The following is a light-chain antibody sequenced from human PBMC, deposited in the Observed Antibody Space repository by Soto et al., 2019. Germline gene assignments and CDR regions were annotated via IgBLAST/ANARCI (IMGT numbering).Light chain of an antibody. CDR1: SSDVGGYNY. V-gene: IGLV2-14*03. J-gene: IGLJ3*02. CDR3: SSYTSSSTLV. CDR2: DVS. Sequence: QSALTQPASVSGSPGQSIAISCTGTSSDVGGYNYVSWYQHHPGKAPKLMIYDVSNRPSGVSNRFSGSKSGNTASLTTSGLQADDEADYYCSSYTSSSTLVFGGGTKVTVL.